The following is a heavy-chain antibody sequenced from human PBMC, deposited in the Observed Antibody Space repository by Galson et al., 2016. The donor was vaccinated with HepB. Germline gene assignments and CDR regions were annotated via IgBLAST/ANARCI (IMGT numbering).Heavy chain of an antibody. J-gene: IGHJ6*02. CDR2: ISAYIGNA. Sequence: SVKVSCKASGYTFTNYGLSWVRQAPGQGLEWMGWISAYIGNARSAQKLQGRVALTTDTSTSTAYMELRSLRSDDTAVYYCARWGTMVRGVVKYHYGMDVWGQGTTVTVSS. CDR1: GYTFTNYG. D-gene: IGHD3-10*01. V-gene: IGHV1-18*01. CDR3: ARWGTMVRGVVKYHYGMDV.